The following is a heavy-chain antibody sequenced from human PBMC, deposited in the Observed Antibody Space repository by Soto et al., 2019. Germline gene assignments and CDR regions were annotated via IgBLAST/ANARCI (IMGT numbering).Heavy chain of an antibody. CDR3: ARDVGSGWYYYY. V-gene: IGHV4-39*02. CDR2: IYYSGST. J-gene: IGHJ4*02. Sequence: QLQLQESGPGLVKPSETLALTCTVSGGSISSSSYYWGWIRKPPGKGLEWFGSIYYSGSTYYNPSLKSRVTISVYTSKTQFSLKLSSVTAADTAVYYCARDVGSGWYYYYWGQGTLVTVSS. CDR1: GGSISSSSYY. D-gene: IGHD6-19*01.